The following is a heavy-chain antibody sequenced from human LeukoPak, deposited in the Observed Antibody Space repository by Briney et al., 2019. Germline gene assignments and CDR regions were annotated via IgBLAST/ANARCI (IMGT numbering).Heavy chain of an antibody. J-gene: IGHJ2*01. V-gene: IGHV3-30-3*01. CDR1: GFTFRTYA. CDR3: ARGDRTGIAAERGYWYFDL. Sequence: GRSLRLSCAVSGFTFRTYAMHWVRQAPGKGLEWVAVISYDGNYKYYVDSVKGRFTISRDNSSNTLYLQMNSLRPEDTAVYYCARGDRTGIAAERGYWYFDLWGRGTLVTVSS. CDR2: ISYDGNYK. D-gene: IGHD6-13*01.